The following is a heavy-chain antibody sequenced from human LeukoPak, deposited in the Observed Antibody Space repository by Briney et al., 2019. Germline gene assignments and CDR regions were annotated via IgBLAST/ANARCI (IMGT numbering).Heavy chain of an antibody. CDR3: ATDDYGDYGNFDY. J-gene: IGHJ4*02. D-gene: IGHD4-17*01. V-gene: IGHV1-24*01. Sequence: ASVKVSCKVSRYTLTELSMHWVRQAPGKGLEWMGGFDPEDGETIYAQKFQGRVTMTEDTSTDTAYMELSSLRSEDTAVYYCATDDYGDYGNFDYWGQGTLVTVSS. CDR2: FDPEDGET. CDR1: RYTLTELS.